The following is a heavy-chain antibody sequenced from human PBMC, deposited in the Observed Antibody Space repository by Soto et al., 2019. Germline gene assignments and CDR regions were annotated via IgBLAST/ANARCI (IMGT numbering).Heavy chain of an antibody. Sequence: PSETLSLTCTVSGGSISSGDYYWSWIRQPPGKGLEWIGYIYYSGSTYYNPSLKSRVTISVDTSKNQFSLKLSSVTAADTAVYYCARVTGLYQPLLYFDYWGQGTRVTVSS. J-gene: IGHJ4*02. D-gene: IGHD2-2*01. CDR2: IYYSGST. CDR1: GGSISSGDYY. CDR3: ARVTGLYQPLLYFDY. V-gene: IGHV4-30-4*01.